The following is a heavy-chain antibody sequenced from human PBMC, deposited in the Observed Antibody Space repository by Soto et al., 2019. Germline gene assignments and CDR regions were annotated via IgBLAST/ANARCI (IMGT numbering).Heavy chain of an antibody. CDR2: IKQDGSEK. CDR1: GFTFTTYW. J-gene: IGHJ1*01. CDR3: ARMYCRGDSCSWATFPH. Sequence: GGSLRLSCSASGFTFTTYWMSWVRQAPGRGLEWVANIKQDGSEKYYVDSVKGRFTISRDNAKNSLFLQMNSLRAEDTAVYYCARMYCRGDSCSWATFPHWGQGTLVTVP. D-gene: IGHD2-15*01. V-gene: IGHV3-7*01.